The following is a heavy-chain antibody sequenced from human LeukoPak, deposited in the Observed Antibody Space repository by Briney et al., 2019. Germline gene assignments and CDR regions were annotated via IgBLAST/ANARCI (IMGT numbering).Heavy chain of an antibody. J-gene: IGHJ4*01. Sequence: SQTLSLTCAISGDSVSSNSAAWNWISQSPSRGLEWLGRSYYRSKWYNDYAVSVKSQIIINPHPSKHRFSLQLNSVPPKDTPVHFCARNQYGDYVCHRGQGTLVTGFS. CDR1: GDSVSSNSAA. CDR3: ARNQYGDYVCH. CDR2: SYYRSKWYN. D-gene: IGHD4-17*01. V-gene: IGHV6-1*01.